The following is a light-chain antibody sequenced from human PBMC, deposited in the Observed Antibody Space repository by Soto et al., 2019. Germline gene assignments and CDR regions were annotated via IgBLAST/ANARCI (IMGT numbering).Light chain of an antibody. CDR3: QTCGTGIRV. J-gene: IGLJ3*02. V-gene: IGLV4-69*01. CDR2: VNSDGSH. CDR1: SGHSSHA. Sequence: QSVLTQLPSASASLGASVKLTCTLSSGHSSHAIAWHQQQAEKGPRYLMKVNSDGSHITGDGIPDRFSGSSSGAERYLTISSLQSEDEADYYCQTCGTGIRVFGGGTKLTVL.